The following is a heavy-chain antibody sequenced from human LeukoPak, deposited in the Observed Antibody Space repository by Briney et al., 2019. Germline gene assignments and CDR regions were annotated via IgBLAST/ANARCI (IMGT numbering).Heavy chain of an antibody. D-gene: IGHD4-17*01. J-gene: IGHJ4*02. Sequence: ASVKVSCEASRYTFTNYYLHWVRQAPGQGLEWMGIINPSGGSTSYAQKFQGRVTLTRDTSTSAVYMELSSLRSEDTAVYFCARAPDYGAWYFDYWGQGSLVTVSS. CDR3: ARAPDYGAWYFDY. CDR2: INPSGGST. CDR1: RYTFTNYY. V-gene: IGHV1-46*01.